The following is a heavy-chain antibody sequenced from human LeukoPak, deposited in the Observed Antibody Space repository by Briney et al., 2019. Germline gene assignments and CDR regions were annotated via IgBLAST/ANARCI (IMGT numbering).Heavy chain of an antibody. CDR1: GGSISSSRYY. V-gene: IGHV4-39*01. CDR2: IYYSGSS. Sequence: SETLSLTCTVSGGSISSSRYYWGWIRQPPGKGLEWIGSIYYSGSSYYNPSLKSRVTIYVDTSNNQFSLKLSSVTAADTAVYYCARRGVLRFHDFDYWGQGTLVTVSS. CDR3: ARRGVLRFHDFDY. J-gene: IGHJ4*02. D-gene: IGHD3-3*01.